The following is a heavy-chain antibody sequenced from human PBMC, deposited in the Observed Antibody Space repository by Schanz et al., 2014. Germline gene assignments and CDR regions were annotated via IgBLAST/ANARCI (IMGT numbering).Heavy chain of an antibody. D-gene: IGHD5-12*01. J-gene: IGHJ3*01. CDR2: ISHSSTYT. CDR3: ARDEGKDGYNLAFDV. CDR1: GFTFSAYY. Sequence: VQLLEPGGALEQPGGSLRLSCAASGFTFSAYYMSWIRQAPGKGLEWVSYISHSSTYTNYAGSVKGRFTISRDNSKNMVFLQMNSLRVEDTAIYYCARDEGKDGYNLAFDVWGQGTLVTVSS. V-gene: IGHV3-11*05.